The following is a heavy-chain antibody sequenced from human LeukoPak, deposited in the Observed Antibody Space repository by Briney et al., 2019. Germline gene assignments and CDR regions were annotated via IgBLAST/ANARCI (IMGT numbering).Heavy chain of an antibody. CDR1: GASINNNF. CDR3: VRQRYYYDT. CDR2: IYSSGSA. J-gene: IGHJ4*03. V-gene: IGHV4-59*08. Sequence: SDTLSLTCTVSGASINNNFWTWIRQPPGKGLEWMGYIYSSGSANYNPSLKSRVIIIGDPSKNQISLNLPSVTASDTPVYFCVRQRYYYDTWGRGTLVTVSS. D-gene: IGHD3-22*01.